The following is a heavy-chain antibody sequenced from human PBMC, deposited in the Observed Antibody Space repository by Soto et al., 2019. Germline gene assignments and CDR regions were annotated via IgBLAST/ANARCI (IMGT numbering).Heavy chain of an antibody. CDR2: ISGSGGST. D-gene: IGHD3-3*02. V-gene: IGHV3-23*01. CDR1: GFTFSSYA. CDR3: AKSTATIPSIFAAGFDY. J-gene: IGHJ4*02. Sequence: GGSLRLSCAASGFTFSSYAMSWVRQAPGKGLEWVSSISGSGGSTLYADSVRGRFSISRDTSKNTLFLQMNSLRAEDTAVYYCAKSTATIPSIFAAGFDYWGQGALVTVSS.